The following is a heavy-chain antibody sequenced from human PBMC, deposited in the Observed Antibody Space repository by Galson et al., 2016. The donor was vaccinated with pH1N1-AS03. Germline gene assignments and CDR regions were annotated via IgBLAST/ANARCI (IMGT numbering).Heavy chain of an antibody. Sequence: SLRLSCAASGFTFSNYGMRWVRQAPGKGLEWVSTLGSGGDTHYADSVKGRFTISRDKSKNTMYLQMNSLRAEDTAIYYCTQGEGGGPDDDWGQGTLVAVSS. CDR2: LGSGGDT. CDR3: TQGEGGGPDDD. D-gene: IGHD3-16*01. J-gene: IGHJ4*02. CDR1: GFTFSNYG. V-gene: IGHV3-23*01.